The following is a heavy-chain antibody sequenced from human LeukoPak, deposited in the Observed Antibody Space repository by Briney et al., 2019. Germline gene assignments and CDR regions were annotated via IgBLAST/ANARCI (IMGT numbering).Heavy chain of an antibody. CDR3: ARVQVEYYYDSSGYSHYYYGMDV. CDR2: ISSNGGST. CDR1: GFTFSSYA. Sequence: GSLRLSCAASGFTFSSYAMHWVRQAPGKGLEYVSAISSNGGSTYYANSVKGRFTISRDNSKNTLYLQMGSLRAEDMAVYYCARVQVEYYYDSSGYSHYYYGMDVWGQGTTVTVSS. V-gene: IGHV3-64*01. D-gene: IGHD3-22*01. J-gene: IGHJ6*02.